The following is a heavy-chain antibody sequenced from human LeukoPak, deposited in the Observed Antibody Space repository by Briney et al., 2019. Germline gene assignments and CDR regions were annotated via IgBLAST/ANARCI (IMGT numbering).Heavy chain of an antibody. CDR3: ARDQVPYDFWSGYYLGY. Sequence: PGGSLRLSCAASGFTFSSYWMSLVRQAPGKGLKWVANIKQDGSEKYYVDSVKGRFTISRDNAKNSLYLQMNSLRAEDTAVYYCARDQVPYDFWSGYYLGYWGQGTLVTVSS. D-gene: IGHD3-3*01. CDR2: IKQDGSEK. J-gene: IGHJ4*02. CDR1: GFTFSSYW. V-gene: IGHV3-7*01.